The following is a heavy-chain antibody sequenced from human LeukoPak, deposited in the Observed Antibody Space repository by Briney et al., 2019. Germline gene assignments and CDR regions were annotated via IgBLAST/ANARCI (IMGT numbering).Heavy chain of an antibody. Sequence: PGGSLRLSCLASGFSFSSYEMNWVRQAPGKGLEWLSYIDSDSTTYSADSVKSRFSISRDNAKNSLYLQMNSLTVEDTAIYHCVSGGRGSGSNWFDPWGQGTLVTVSS. D-gene: IGHD1-26*01. CDR1: GFSFSSYE. CDR2: IDSDSTT. CDR3: VSGGRGSGSNWFDP. J-gene: IGHJ5*02. V-gene: IGHV3-48*03.